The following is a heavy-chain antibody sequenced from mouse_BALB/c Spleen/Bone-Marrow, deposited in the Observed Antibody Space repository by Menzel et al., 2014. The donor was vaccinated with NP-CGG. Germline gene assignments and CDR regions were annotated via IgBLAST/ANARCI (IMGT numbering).Heavy chain of an antibody. CDR1: GYTFSNYW. CDR2: IYPGNSDT. CDR3: TTLARNNFDY. Sequence: VQLQQSGTVLARPGAAVKMSCKASGYTFSNYWMHWVKQRPGQGLEWIGTIYPGNSDTTYNQNFKGKAKLTAVTSTSTAYMELSSLINEDSAVYYCTTLARNNFDYWGQGTTLTVSS. D-gene: IGHD3-1*01. J-gene: IGHJ2*01. V-gene: IGHV1-5*01.